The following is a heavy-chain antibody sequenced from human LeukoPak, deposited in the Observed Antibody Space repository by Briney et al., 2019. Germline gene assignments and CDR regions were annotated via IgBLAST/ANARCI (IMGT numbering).Heavy chain of an antibody. J-gene: IGHJ4*02. Sequence: PSETLSLTCTVSGGSISSSSYYWGGIRQPPGKGLEWIGSIYYSGSTYYNPSLKSRVTISVDTSKNQFSLKLSSVTAADTAVYYCARQDDFWSGYYYYWGQGTLFTVSS. CDR3: ARQDDFWSGYYYY. V-gene: IGHV4-39*01. D-gene: IGHD3-3*01. CDR2: IYYSGST. CDR1: GGSISSSSYY.